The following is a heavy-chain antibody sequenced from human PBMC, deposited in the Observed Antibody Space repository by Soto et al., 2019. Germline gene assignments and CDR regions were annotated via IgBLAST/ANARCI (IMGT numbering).Heavy chain of an antibody. CDR2: IYNSTTT. J-gene: IGHJ2*01. Sequence: SETLSLTCSVSGDSISTVDYFWAWIRQPPGQALEYIGYIYNSTTTYYNPSFESRVAISLDTSKSQFSLNVTSVTAADTAVYYCARNSMGTVTAMYFDLWGRGTLVTVSS. D-gene: IGHD4-17*01. CDR3: ARNSMGTVTAMYFDL. V-gene: IGHV4-30-4*01. CDR1: GDSISTVDYF.